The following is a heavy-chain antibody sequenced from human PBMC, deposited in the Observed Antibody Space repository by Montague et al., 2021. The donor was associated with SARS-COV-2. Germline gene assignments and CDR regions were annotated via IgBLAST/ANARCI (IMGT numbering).Heavy chain of an antibody. Sequence: SETLSLTCTVSGASLKSPYWHWMRQPPGKGLEWIGCIYSSGRTIYNPSLESRVAISVDTSKSQLSLKLTSVTAADTAVYYCARGEAYGGGWPYFQYWGQGTLATVSS. CDR2: IYSSGRT. CDR1: GASLKSPY. V-gene: IGHV4-59*11. J-gene: IGHJ4*02. CDR3: ARGEAYGGGWPYFQY. D-gene: IGHD2-21*01.